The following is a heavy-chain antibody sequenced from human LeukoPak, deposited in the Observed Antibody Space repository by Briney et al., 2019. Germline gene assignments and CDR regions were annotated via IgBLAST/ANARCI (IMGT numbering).Heavy chain of an antibody. CDR2: IRPADSET. CDR1: GYTFIDYW. D-gene: IGHD2-8*02. Sequence: PGESLKISCQDSGYTFIDYWIGWVRQVPGKGLEWMGIIRPADSETKYSPSFQGQVTISVDRSTSTAYLQWSSLKASATAVYYCARHGLEGCTGGRCFQSFHYYGMDVWGQGTAVTVSS. V-gene: IGHV5-51*01. CDR3: ARHGLEGCTGGRCFQSFHYYGMDV. J-gene: IGHJ6*02.